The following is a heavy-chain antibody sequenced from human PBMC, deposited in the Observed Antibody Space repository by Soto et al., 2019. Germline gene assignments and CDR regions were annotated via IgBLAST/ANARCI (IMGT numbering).Heavy chain of an antibody. CDR2: ISGSGGST. V-gene: IGHV3-23*01. CDR1: GFTFSSYA. J-gene: IGHJ6*03. D-gene: IGHD1-7*01. CDR3: AKLREPGTLLLPYMDV. Sequence: GGSLRLSCAASGFTFSSYAMSWVRQAPGKGLEWVSGISGSGGSTYYADSVKGRFTISRDNSKNTLYLQMNSLRAEDTAVYYCAKLREPGTLLLPYMDVWGKGTTVTVSS.